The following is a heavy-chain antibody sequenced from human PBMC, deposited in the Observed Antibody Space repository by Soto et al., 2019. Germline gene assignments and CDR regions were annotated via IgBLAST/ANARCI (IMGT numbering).Heavy chain of an antibody. Sequence: VGSLRLSCAASGFTFNTYTINWVRQAPGKGLEWVSAISGSGTFMYYADSLKGRFTISRDNAKNSLFLQLNSLRAEDTAVYYCARGLLFGEFFPRPKVDLYYYAMDVWGQRTTVTVSS. D-gene: IGHD3-10*01. V-gene: IGHV3-21*01. CDR1: GFTFNTYT. J-gene: IGHJ6*02. CDR3: ARGLLFGEFFPRPKVDLYYYAMDV. CDR2: ISGSGTFM.